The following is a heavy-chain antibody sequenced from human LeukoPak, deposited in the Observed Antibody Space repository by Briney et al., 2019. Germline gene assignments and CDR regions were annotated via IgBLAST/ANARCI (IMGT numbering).Heavy chain of an antibody. CDR2: FYSSGTS. CDR3: AREKSVSGWHADS. V-gene: IGHV4-4*07. Sequence: SETLSLTCSVSGGSISSDCWSWIRQPGGKGLEWIGRFYSSGTSDINPPFQPRATTSVDTSKNRVFLTLTSLTAADTAVYFCAREKSVSGWHADSWGQGTLVTVSS. D-gene: IGHD6-19*01. J-gene: IGHJ4*02. CDR1: GGSISSDC.